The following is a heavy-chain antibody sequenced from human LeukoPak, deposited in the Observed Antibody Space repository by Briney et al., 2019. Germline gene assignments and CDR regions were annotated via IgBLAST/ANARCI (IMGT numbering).Heavy chain of an antibody. CDR3: AKAASSSWPSYYYGMDV. CDR2: ITGSGGNT. V-gene: IGHV3-23*01. Sequence: GGSPRLSCAASGFIFSSYSMSWVRQAPGKGLEWVSVITGSGGNTYYADSVKGRFTISKDNSKNTVYLQMSSLRVDDTAVYYCAKAASSSWPSYYYGMDVWGQGTTVTVSS. J-gene: IGHJ6*02. D-gene: IGHD6-13*01. CDR1: GFIFSSYS.